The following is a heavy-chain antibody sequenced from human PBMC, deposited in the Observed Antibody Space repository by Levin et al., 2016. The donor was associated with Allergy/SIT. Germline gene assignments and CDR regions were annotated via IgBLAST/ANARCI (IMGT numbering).Heavy chain of an antibody. CDR2: INPNSGGT. CDR3: AREAGYSGSYSRNFDY. V-gene: IGHV1-2*02. J-gene: IGHJ4*02. Sequence: WVRQAPGQGLEWMGWINPNSGGTNYAQKFQGRVTMTRDTSISTAYMELSRLRSDDTAVYYCAREAGYSGSYSRNFDYWGQGTLVTVSS. D-gene: IGHD1-26*01.